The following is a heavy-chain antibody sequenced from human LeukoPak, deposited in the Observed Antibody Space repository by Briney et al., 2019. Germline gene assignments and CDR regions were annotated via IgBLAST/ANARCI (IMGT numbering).Heavy chain of an antibody. J-gene: IGHJ6*03. Sequence: GGSLRLSCAASGFTFSSYNMSWVRQAPGKGLEWVSYISGSGGNTYYADSVKGRFTISRDNSKNTLYLQMNSLRAEDTAVYYCANTHYYYYFMDVWGKGTTVTVSS. V-gene: IGHV3-23*01. CDR3: ANTHYYYYFMDV. CDR1: GFTFSSYN. CDR2: ISGSGGNT.